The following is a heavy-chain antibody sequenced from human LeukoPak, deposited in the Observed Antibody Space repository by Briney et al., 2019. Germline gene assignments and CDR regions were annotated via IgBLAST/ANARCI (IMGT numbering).Heavy chain of an antibody. CDR3: AKYDSNKPDDAFDI. CDR1: GGTFSSYA. CDR2: IIPIFGTA. V-gene: IGHV1-69*06. Sequence: ASVKVSCKASGGTFSSYAISWVRQAPGQGLEWMGGIIPIFGTANYAQKFQGRVTITADKSTSTAYMELSSLRSEDTAVYYCAKYDSNKPDDAFDIWGQGTMVTVSS. D-gene: IGHD3-3*01. J-gene: IGHJ3*02.